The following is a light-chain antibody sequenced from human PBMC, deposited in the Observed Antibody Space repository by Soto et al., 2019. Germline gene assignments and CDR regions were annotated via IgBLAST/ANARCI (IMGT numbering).Light chain of an antibody. Sequence: DIQMTQSPSSLSASVGDRVTITCRASQSISTYLNWYQQKPGKAPKLLIYAASTLQSGVPSRFSGSGSGTDFRLTISSLQPEDIAPYYCQHSSTTPRTFGQGTNVDFK. V-gene: IGKV1-39*01. CDR2: AAS. J-gene: IGKJ1*01. CDR1: QSISTY. CDR3: QHSSTTPRT.